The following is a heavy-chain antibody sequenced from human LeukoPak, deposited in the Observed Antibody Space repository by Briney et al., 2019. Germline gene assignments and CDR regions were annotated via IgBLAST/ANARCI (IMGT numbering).Heavy chain of an antibody. D-gene: IGHD6-19*01. CDR1: GFTFSSYG. CDR3: ARISSGWSY. J-gene: IGHJ4*02. V-gene: IGHV3-30*03. Sequence: GGSLRLSCAASGFTFSSYGMHWVRQAPGKGLEWVAVISYDGSNKYYADSVKGRFTTSRDNSKNTLYLQMNSLRAEDTAVYYCARISSGWSYWGQGTLVTVSS. CDR2: ISYDGSNK.